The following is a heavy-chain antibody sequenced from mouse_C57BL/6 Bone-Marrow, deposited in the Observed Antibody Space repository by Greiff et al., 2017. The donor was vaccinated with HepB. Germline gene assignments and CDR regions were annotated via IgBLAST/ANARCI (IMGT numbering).Heavy chain of an antibody. CDR2: ISDGGSYT. CDR3: ARDRGGSSYLFAY. CDR1: GFTFSSYA. J-gene: IGHJ3*01. Sequence: EVKLVESGGGLVKPGGSLKLSCAASGFTFSSYAMSWVRQTPEKRLEWVATISDGGSYTYYPDNVKGRFTISRDNAKNNLYLQMSHLKSEDTAMYYCARDRGGSSYLFAYWGQGTLVTVSA. V-gene: IGHV5-4*01. D-gene: IGHD1-1*01.